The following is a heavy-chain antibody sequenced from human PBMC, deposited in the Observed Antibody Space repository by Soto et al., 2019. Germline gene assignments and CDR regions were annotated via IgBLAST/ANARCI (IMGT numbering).Heavy chain of an antibody. Sequence: ASVKVSCKASGYTFTSYGISWVRQAPGQGLEWMGWISAYNGNTNYAQKLQGRVTMTTDTSTSTAYMELRSLRSDDTAVYYCARDLAGALGYCSSTSCYGADYWGQGTLVTVSS. CDR2: ISAYNGNT. CDR3: ARDLAGALGYCSSTSCYGADY. D-gene: IGHD2-2*01. V-gene: IGHV1-18*01. J-gene: IGHJ4*02. CDR1: GYTFTSYG.